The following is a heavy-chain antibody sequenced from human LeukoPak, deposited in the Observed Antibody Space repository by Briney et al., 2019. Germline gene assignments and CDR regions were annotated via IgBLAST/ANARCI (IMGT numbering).Heavy chain of an antibody. CDR3: ARGNYYDSSGYYPGLDY. J-gene: IGHJ4*02. Sequence: ASVKVSCTASGGSFSSYANNWVRQAPGPGLEWMGGIIPIFGTANYAQKFQGRVTITADESTSTAYMELSSLRSEDTAVYYCARGNYYDSSGYYPGLDYWGQGTLVTVSS. D-gene: IGHD3-22*01. V-gene: IGHV1-69*13. CDR1: GGSFSSYA. CDR2: IIPIFGTA.